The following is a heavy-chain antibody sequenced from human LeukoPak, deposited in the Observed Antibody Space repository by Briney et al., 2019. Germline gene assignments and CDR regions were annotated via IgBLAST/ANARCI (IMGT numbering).Heavy chain of an antibody. CDR1: GFTFSSYG. CDR2: IRYDGSNK. CDR3: AKERDTAMVTIDY. J-gene: IGHJ4*02. Sequence: PGGSLRLSCAASGFTFSSYGMHWVRKAPGKGLEWVAFIRYDGSNKYYADSVKARFTISRDNSKNTLYLQMNSLRAEDTAVYYCAKERDTAMVTIDYWGQGTLVTVSS. V-gene: IGHV3-30*02. D-gene: IGHD5-18*01.